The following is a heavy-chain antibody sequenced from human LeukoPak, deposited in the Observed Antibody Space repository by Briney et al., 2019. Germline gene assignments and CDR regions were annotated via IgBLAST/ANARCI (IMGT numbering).Heavy chain of an antibody. CDR2: FYTSGSA. J-gene: IGHJ4*02. V-gene: IGHV4-4*07. CDR3: ARGYRGLPDFEY. Sequence: SSETLSLTCTVCGDSIRTFHWSWLRQPAGKGLEWIGRFYTSGSANYNASLKSRVTMPVDTSKNQFFLKLSSVTAADTAVYYCARGYRGLPDFEYWGQGTLVTVSS. CDR1: GDSIRTFH. D-gene: IGHD1-26*01.